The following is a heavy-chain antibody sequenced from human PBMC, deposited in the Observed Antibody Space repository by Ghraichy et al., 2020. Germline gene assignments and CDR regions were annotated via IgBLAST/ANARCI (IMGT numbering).Heavy chain of an antibody. J-gene: IGHJ6*02. Sequence: GGSLRLSCAASGFTFSSYSMNWVRQAPGKGLEWVSYISSSSSTIYYADSVKGRFTISRDNAKNSLYLQMNSLRAEDTAVYYCARLHWEGATVPWDYYYYGMDVWGQGTTVTVSS. CDR3: ARLHWEGATVPWDYYYYGMDV. CDR1: GFTFSSYS. V-gene: IGHV3-48*01. CDR2: ISSSSSTI. D-gene: IGHD1-26*01.